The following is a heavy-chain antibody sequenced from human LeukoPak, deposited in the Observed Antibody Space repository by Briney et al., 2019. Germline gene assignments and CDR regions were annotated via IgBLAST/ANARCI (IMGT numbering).Heavy chain of an antibody. J-gene: IGHJ4*02. V-gene: IGHV4-34*01. CDR1: GGSFSGYY. CDR2: INHSGST. Sequence: SKTLSLTCAVYGGSFSGYYWCWIRQPPGKGLEWIGEINHSGSTNYNPSLKSRVTISVDTSKSQFSLKLSSVTAADTAVYYCARGLWSGYPHFDYWGQGTLVTVSS. D-gene: IGHD3-3*01. CDR3: ARGLWSGYPHFDY.